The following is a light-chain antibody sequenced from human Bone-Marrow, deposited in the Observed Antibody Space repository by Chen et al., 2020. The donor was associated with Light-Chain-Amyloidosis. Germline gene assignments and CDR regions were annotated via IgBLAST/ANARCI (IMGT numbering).Light chain of an antibody. CDR2: GAS. CDR1: QTISTH. J-gene: IGKJ4*01. Sequence: EVVFTQSPATLSLSPGERATLSCRASQTISTHLVWYQQKPGQVPRLLIYGASTRATGIPGRFKGSGCWTDFTLSIRSLEAGDFGVYYCQHRCGWPPLSFGGGTKIEIK. V-gene: IGKV3-11*01. CDR3: QHRCGWPPLS.